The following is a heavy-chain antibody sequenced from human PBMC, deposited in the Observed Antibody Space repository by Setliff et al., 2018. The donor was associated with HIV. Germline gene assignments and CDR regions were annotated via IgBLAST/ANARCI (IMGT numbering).Heavy chain of an antibody. J-gene: IGHJ4*02. CDR2: IYDSEST. CDR1: SGSVSRSDYY. CDR3: ARESPYYYDSSGYYVDY. D-gene: IGHD3-22*01. Sequence: KPSETLSLTCTVSSGSVSRSDYYWGWIRQTPGKGLEWIGSIYDSESTYYNPSLKSRVTISVDTSKNHFSLKLSSVTAADTAVYYCARESPYYYDSSGYYVDYWGQGTLVTVSS. V-gene: IGHV4-39*07.